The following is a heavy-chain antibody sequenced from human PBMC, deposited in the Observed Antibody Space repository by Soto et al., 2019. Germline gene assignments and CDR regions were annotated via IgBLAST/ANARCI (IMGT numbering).Heavy chain of an antibody. V-gene: IGHV3-30*18. CDR1: GFTFRGYG. D-gene: IGHD1-26*01. J-gene: IGHJ3*02. CDR2: ISYDGSNK. Sequence: RGGLRLSCAASGFTFRGYGMHWVRQAPAKGLEWVGVISYDGSNKYYADSVKGRFTISRDNSKNTLYLQMNSLRAEDTAVYYCAKGGVGSTSNAFDIWGQGTMVTVSS. CDR3: AKGGVGSTSNAFDI.